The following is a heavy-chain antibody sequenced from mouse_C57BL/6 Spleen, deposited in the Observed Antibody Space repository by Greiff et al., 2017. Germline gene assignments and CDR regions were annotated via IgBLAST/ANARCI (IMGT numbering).Heavy chain of an antibody. J-gene: IGHJ2*01. CDR1: GFTFSSYA. V-gene: IGHV5-4*01. CDR2: ISDGGSYT. Sequence: EVKLMESGGGLVKPGGSLKLSCAASGFTFSSYAMSWVRQTPEKRLEWVATISDGGSYTYYPDNVKGRFTISRDNAKNNLYLQMSHLKSEDTAMYYCARDRATGPRPYFDYWGQGTTLTVSS. CDR3: ARDRATGPRPYFDY. D-gene: IGHD3-1*01.